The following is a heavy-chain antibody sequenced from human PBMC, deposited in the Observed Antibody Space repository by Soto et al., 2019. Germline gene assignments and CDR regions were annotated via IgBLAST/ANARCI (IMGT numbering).Heavy chain of an antibody. CDR1: GYIFTSYW. Sequence: GESMKISCKGSGYIFTSYWISWVRQMPGKGLEWMGRIDPSDSYTNYSPSFQGHVTMSTDKSMSTAYLQWSSLKASDTDMYYCASXYCSSTTCPRNYYAMYVWGKGTTVTVSS. CDR2: IDPSDSYT. J-gene: IGHJ6*04. D-gene: IGHD2-2*01. V-gene: IGHV5-10-1*01. CDR3: ASXYCSSTTCPRNYYAMYV.